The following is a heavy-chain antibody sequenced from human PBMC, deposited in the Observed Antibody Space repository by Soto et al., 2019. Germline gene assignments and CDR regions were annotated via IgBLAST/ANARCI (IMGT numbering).Heavy chain of an antibody. V-gene: IGHV3-21*01. CDR1: GFTFSSYS. CDR3: ARDGNADQLMHYYYYGMDV. Sequence: GGSLRLSCAASGFTFSSYSMNWVRQAPGKGLEWVSSISSSSSYIYYADSVKGRFTISRDNAKNSLYLQMNSLRAEDTAVYYCARDGNADQLMHYYYYGMDVWGQGTTVTVSS. J-gene: IGHJ6*02. CDR2: ISSSSSYI. D-gene: IGHD2-8*01.